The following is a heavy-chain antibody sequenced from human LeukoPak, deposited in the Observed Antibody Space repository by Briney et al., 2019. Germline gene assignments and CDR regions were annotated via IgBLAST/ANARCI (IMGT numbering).Heavy chain of an antibody. CDR1: GFTFSSYS. Sequence: GSLRLSCAASGFTFSSYSMNWVRQAPGKGLEWVSSISSSSSYIYYADSVRGRFTISRDNAKNTVYLQMNSLRAEDTAVYYCARDNSYGLDVWGQGTTVTVSS. D-gene: IGHD2/OR15-2a*01. J-gene: IGHJ6*02. CDR2: ISSSSSYI. V-gene: IGHV3-21*01. CDR3: ARDNSYGLDV.